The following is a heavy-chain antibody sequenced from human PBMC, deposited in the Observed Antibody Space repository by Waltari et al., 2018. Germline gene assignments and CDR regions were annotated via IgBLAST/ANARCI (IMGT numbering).Heavy chain of an antibody. D-gene: IGHD4-17*01. J-gene: IGHJ4*02. CDR2: ISYSGSNK. Sequence: QVQRVVSGGGVVQPGGSLRRACSASGRGFSRSTMFWVRQAPGQGLEWVALISYSGSNKSYADSVRGRFTISRDNSKNTLYLQMISLRPEDTAVYYCANRYGDYLARDWGLGTLVTVSS. CDR3: ANRYGDYLARD. V-gene: IGHV3-30-3*01. CDR1: GRGFSRST.